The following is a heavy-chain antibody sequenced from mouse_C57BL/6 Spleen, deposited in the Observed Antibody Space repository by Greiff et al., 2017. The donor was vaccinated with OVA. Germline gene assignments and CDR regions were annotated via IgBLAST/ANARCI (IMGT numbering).Heavy chain of an antibody. CDR2: IDPEDGET. V-gene: IGHV14-2*01. CDR3: ARGLYGNLAY. CDR1: GFNIKDYY. D-gene: IGHD2-10*02. Sequence: EVKLQESGAELVKPGASVKLSCTASGFNIKDYYMHWVKQRTEQGLEWIGGIDPEDGETKYAPKFQGKATITADTSSNTAYLQLSSLTSEDTAVYYCARGLYGNLAYWGQGTLVTVSA. J-gene: IGHJ3*01.